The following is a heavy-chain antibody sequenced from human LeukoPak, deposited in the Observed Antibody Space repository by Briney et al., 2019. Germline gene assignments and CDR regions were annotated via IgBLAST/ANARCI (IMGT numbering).Heavy chain of an antibody. V-gene: IGHV3-23*01. CDR2: ISGSGGST. Sequence: GGSLRLSCAASGFTFSSYAMSWVRQAPGKGLEWVSAISGSGGSTYYADSVKGRFTISRDNSKNTLFLQMNSLRAEDTAVYYCAKDRQWLVFLIDYWGQGTLVTVSS. J-gene: IGHJ4*02. CDR1: GFTFSSYA. D-gene: IGHD6-19*01. CDR3: AKDRQWLVFLIDY.